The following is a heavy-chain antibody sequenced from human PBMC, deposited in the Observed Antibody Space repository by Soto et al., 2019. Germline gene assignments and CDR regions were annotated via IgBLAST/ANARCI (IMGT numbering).Heavy chain of an antibody. J-gene: IGHJ4*02. CDR3: VRTSLVVAAATREDY. CDR1: GYTFSSYW. D-gene: IGHD2-15*01. CDR2: INSDGSST. V-gene: IGHV3-74*01. Sequence: EVQLGESGGGLVQPGESLRLSCAASGYTFSSYWMHWVRQAPGKGLVWVSRINSDGSSTSYAGSVKGRFTISRDNAKNTRYLQMNSLRAEDTAVYYCVRTSLVVAAATREDYWGQGTLVTVSS.